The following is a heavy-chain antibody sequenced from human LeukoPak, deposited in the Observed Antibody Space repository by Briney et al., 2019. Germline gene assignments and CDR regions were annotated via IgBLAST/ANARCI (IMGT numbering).Heavy chain of an antibody. D-gene: IGHD3-22*01. CDR1: GFTFSSYS. CDR2: ISSSSSYI. Sequence: PGGSLRLSCAASGFTFSSYSMNWVRQAPGKGLEWVSSISSSSSYIYYADSVKGRFTISRDNAKNSLCLQMNSLRAEDTAVYYCARFGSGYYQFDYWGQGTLVTVSS. V-gene: IGHV3-21*01. J-gene: IGHJ4*02. CDR3: ARFGSGYYQFDY.